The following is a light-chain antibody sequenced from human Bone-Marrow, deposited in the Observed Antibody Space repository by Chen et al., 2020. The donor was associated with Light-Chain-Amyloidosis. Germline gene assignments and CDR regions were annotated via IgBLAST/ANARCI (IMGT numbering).Light chain of an antibody. CDR2: KVS. V-gene: IGLV2-23*02. CDR3: CSYAGSSTLV. CDR1: SSDVGSYNL. J-gene: IGLJ2*01. Sequence: QSALTQPPAVSGSPGQSISISCSGTSSDVGSYNLVSCYQQHPDKAPKLMIYKVSKRPSGVSNRFSGSKSGNTASLTISGLQAEDEADYYCCSYAGSSTLVFGGGTKLTVL.